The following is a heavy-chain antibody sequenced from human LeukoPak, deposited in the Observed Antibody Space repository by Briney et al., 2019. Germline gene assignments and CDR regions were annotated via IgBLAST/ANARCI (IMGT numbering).Heavy chain of an antibody. CDR3: ARDPNHYYYYYMDV. Sequence: ASVKVSCKASGYTFTGYYMHWVRQAPGQGLEWMGWINPNSGGTNYAQKFQGRVTMTTDTSTSTAYMELRSLRSDDTAVYYCARDPNHYYYYYMDVWGKGTTVTVSS. CDR1: GYTFTGYY. CDR2: INPNSGGT. V-gene: IGHV1-2*02. J-gene: IGHJ6*03.